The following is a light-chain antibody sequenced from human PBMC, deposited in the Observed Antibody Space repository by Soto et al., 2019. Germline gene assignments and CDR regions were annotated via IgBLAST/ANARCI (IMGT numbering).Light chain of an antibody. CDR2: DVS. CDR1: SSDVGGYNY. Sequence: QSALTQPASVSGSPGQSITISCTGTSSDVGGYNYVSWYQQHPGKVPKLIIYDVSNRPSGVSNRFSGSKSGNTASLTISGLQAEDEADYYCSSYTSTSTYVFGTGTKLTVL. V-gene: IGLV2-14*01. J-gene: IGLJ1*01. CDR3: SSYTSTSTYV.